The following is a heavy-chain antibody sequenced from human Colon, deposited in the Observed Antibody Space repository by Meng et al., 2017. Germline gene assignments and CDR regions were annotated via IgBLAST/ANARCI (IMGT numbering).Heavy chain of an antibody. Sequence: GESLKISCGASGFTFSDSWMKWVRQAPGGGLEWVANINPSGSERYYVDSVKGRFTISRDNAKNSLSLQMNSLRAEDTAMYFCTRVSPFALSDLWGQGSLVTVSS. CDR2: INPSGSER. V-gene: IGHV3-7*01. CDR1: GFTFSDSW. D-gene: IGHD2/OR15-2a*01. J-gene: IGHJ4*02. CDR3: TRVSPFALSDL.